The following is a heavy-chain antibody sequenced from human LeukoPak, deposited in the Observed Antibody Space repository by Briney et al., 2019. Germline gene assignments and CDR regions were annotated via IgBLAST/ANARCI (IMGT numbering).Heavy chain of an antibody. CDR1: GFTFSSYV. CDR3: AKDGPQSEYQPLGSSDY. Sequence: PGGSLRLSCAASGFTFSSYVMSWVRQAPGKGLEWVSGMGGSGGSTYYGDSVKGRFTISRDNSKNTLYLQMNSLRAEDTAVYYCAKDGPQSEYQPLGSSDYWGQGTLVTVSS. CDR2: MGGSGGST. D-gene: IGHD2-2*01. J-gene: IGHJ4*02. V-gene: IGHV3-23*02.